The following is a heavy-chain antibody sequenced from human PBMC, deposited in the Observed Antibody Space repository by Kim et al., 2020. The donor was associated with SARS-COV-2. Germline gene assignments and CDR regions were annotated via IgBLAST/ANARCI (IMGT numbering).Heavy chain of an antibody. CDR3: ARDDCEYARYSGMDV. V-gene: IGHV3-48*02. Sequence: GGSLRLSCAASGFTLSSFGMNWVRQAPGKGLEWVSYISSSSSHIYYANSVRGRFTISRDNGKNSVYLQMNSLRDEDTAVYYCARDDCEYARYSGMDVWG. J-gene: IGHJ6*02. CDR2: ISSSSSHI. D-gene: IGHD5-18*01. CDR1: GFTLSSFG.